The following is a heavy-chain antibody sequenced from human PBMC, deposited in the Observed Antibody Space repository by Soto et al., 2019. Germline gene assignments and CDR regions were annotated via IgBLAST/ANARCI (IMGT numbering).Heavy chain of an antibody. CDR1: GFTFSSYA. CDR3: AGALGCSSTSCYGHNWFDP. CDR2: ISGSGGST. D-gene: IGHD2-2*01. V-gene: IGHV3-23*01. Sequence: SLRLSCAASGFTFSSYAMSWVRQAPGKGLEWVSAISGSGGSTYYADSVKGRFTISRENAKNSLYLQMNSLRAEDTAVYYCAGALGCSSTSCYGHNWFDPWGQGTLVTVSS. J-gene: IGHJ5*02.